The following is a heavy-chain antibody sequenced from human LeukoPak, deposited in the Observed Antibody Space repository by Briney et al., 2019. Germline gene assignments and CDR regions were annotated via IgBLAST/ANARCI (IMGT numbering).Heavy chain of an antibody. Sequence: PSETLSLTCTVSGDSINSLDLWSWVRQPPGKGLEWIGEMHLSGTTHSNPSVKSRVTISIDKSKNQFFLNLSSVTAADTAVYYCAGLVGRYSSGLYYYYFDYWGQGTLVTVSS. CDR1: GDSINSLDL. CDR2: MHLSGTT. D-gene: IGHD3-22*01. J-gene: IGHJ4*02. CDR3: AGLVGRYSSGLYYYYFDY. V-gene: IGHV4-4*02.